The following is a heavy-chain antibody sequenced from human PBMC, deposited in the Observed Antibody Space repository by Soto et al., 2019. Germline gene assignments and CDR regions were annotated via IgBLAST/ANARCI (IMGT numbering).Heavy chain of an antibody. CDR1: GFTVNNNH. J-gene: IGHJ4*02. CDR3: AGPGGNSV. CDR2: AYGGGGT. D-gene: IGHD4-4*01. Sequence: EVQLVESGGGLTQPGGSLRLSCAVSGFTVNNNHVSWVRQATGKGLEWVSVAYGGGGTYYADSVKGRFTISRDNSKNTLSLQMNSLRAAGRAVCYCAGPGGNSVWGQGILVTVSS. V-gene: IGHV3-53*01.